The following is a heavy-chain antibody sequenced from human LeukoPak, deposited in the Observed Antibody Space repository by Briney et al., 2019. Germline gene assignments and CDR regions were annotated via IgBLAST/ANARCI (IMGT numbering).Heavy chain of an antibody. J-gene: IGHJ3*02. V-gene: IGHV4-38-2*02. CDR2: IYHSGST. CDR3: AIRLHDGSPITVSNDAFDI. D-gene: IGHD1-26*01. Sequence: SETLSLTCTVSGYSISSGYYWGWIRQPPGKGLEWIGSIYHSGSTYYTPSLKSRVTISVDTSKNQFSLKLSSVTAADTAVYYCAIRLHDGSPITVSNDAFDIWGQGTMVTVSS. CDR1: GYSISSGYY.